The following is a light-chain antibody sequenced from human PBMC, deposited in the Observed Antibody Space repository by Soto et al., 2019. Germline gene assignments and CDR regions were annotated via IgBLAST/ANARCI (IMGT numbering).Light chain of an antibody. V-gene: IGKV1-5*03. CDR1: QSIDSW. CDR2: MAS. J-gene: IGKJ2*01. CDR3: QQYNSYPKT. Sequence: DVQMTQSPSTLSASIGDTVTITCRASQSIDSWLAWYQQKPGRPPKLLIYMASILESGVPSRFSGRGSGTEFTLTISGLRPDDLGTYYCQQYNSYPKTVGEGTKLDI.